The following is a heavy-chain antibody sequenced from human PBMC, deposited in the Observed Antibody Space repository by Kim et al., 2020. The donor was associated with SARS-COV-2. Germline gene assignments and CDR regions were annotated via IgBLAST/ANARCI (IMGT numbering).Heavy chain of an antibody. V-gene: IGHV1-2*02. J-gene: IGHJ5*02. CDR2: INPNSGGT. CDR3: ARDLLPRVSRVAGIFDP. D-gene: IGHD6-19*01. CDR1: GYTFTGYY. Sequence: ASVKVSCKASGYTFTGYYMHWVRQAPGQGLEWMGWINPNSGGTNYAQKFQGRVTMTRDTSISTAYMELSRLRSDDTAVYYCARDLLPRVSRVAGIFDPWGQGTLVTVSS.